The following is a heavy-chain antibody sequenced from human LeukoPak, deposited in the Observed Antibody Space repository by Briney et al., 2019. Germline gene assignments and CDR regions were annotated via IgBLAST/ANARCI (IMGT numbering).Heavy chain of an antibody. CDR1: GLTYSVSR. J-gene: IGHJ6*02. CDR2: TAGARDVI. V-gene: IGHV3-23*01. D-gene: IGHD3-10*02. Sequence: RGSLRLSCALSGLTYSVSRTIWARQAPEKRLEWVAVTAGARDVIQSADSVRGCFTITADNYKKTFYLQMNSRRAEDTALYFCADYIQRSAGMDVWGQGTMVTVSS. CDR3: ADYIQRSAGMDV.